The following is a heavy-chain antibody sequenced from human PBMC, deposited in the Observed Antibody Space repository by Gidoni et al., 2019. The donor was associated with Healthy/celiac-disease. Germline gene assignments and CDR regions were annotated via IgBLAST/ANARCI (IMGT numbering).Heavy chain of an antibody. V-gene: IGHV4-38-2*01. CDR3: ARVITFGGVIAKYFDY. J-gene: IGHJ4*02. Sequence: QVQLQESGPGLVKPSETLSLTCAVSGYSISSGYYWGWIRQPPGKGLEWIGSIYHSGSTYYNPSLKSRVTISVDTSKNQFSLKLSSVTAADTAVYYCARVITFGGVIAKYFDYWGQGTLVTVSS. D-gene: IGHD3-16*02. CDR2: IYHSGST. CDR1: GYSISSGYY.